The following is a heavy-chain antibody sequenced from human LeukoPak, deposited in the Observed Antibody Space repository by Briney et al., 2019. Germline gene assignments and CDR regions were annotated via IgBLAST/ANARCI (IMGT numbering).Heavy chain of an antibody. Sequence: GGSLRLSCAASGFTFSNAWMSWVRQAPGKGLEWVGRIKSKTDGGTTDYAAPVKGRFTISRDDSKNTLYLQMNSLKTEDTAVYYCARDYYDSSGYTYYYYGMDVWGQGTTVTVSS. CDR1: GFTFSNAW. J-gene: IGHJ6*02. D-gene: IGHD3-22*01. CDR3: ARDYYDSSGYTYYYYGMDV. CDR2: IKSKTDGGTT. V-gene: IGHV3-15*01.